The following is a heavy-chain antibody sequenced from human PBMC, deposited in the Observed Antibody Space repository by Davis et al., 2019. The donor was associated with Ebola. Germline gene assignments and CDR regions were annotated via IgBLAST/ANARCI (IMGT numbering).Heavy chain of an antibody. CDR2: ISGGADTK. D-gene: IGHD1-26*01. V-gene: IGHV3-23*01. J-gene: IGHJ4*02. CDR1: GFTFGNYA. Sequence: GESLKISCAASGFTFGNYAMTWVRQAPGKGLEWVSSISGGADTKYYAESVKGRFTISRDNSKNTQSLQMDSLRAEDTALYYCAKALVGETPDQYFDYWGQGTLVTVSS. CDR3: AKALVGETPDQYFDY.